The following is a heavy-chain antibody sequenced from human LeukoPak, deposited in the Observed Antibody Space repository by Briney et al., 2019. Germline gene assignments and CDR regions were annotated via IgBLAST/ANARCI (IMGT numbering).Heavy chain of an antibody. CDR2: VYISGFT. Sequence: PSETLSLXCTVSGGSISSGDYYWSWIRQPAEKGLECIGRVYISGFTNYNPSLKSRVTISVDTSRNQFSLKLSSVTAADTAVYYCAGDHEGGNYGGNSNWFDPWGQGTLVTVSS. CDR3: AGDHEGGNYGGNSNWFDP. V-gene: IGHV4-61*02. CDR1: GGSISSGDYY. D-gene: IGHD4-23*01. J-gene: IGHJ5*02.